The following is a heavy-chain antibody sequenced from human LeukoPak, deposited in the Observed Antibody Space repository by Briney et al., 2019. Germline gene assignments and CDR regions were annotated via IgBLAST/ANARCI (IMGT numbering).Heavy chain of an antibody. CDR3: AKVFRKDGDFHLFDY. V-gene: IGHV3-23*01. D-gene: IGHD4-17*01. CDR2: ISGSGDRT. Sequence: GGSLRLSCAASGFTFSSSAMSWVRQVPGKGLEWVSAISGSGDRTYYADSVKGRFAIFRDNSKNTLYLQMNSLRAEDTAVYYCAKVFRKDGDFHLFDYWGQGTLVTVSS. J-gene: IGHJ4*02. CDR1: GFTFSSSA.